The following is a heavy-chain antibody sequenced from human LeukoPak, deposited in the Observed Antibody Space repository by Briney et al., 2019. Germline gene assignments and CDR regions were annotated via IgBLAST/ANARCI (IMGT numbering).Heavy chain of an antibody. CDR2: INSSDSNI. V-gene: IGHV3-48*03. D-gene: IGHD3-22*01. Sequence: GGSLRLSCAASGFTFCSYDKNWVRQAPGKGLEGVSYINSSDSNIFYADSVKGRFTISRDNAKNSLYLQMNSLRAEDTAVYYCAELGITMNGGVWGTGTTVTISS. J-gene: IGHJ6*04. CDR3: AELGITMNGGV. CDR1: GFTFCSYD.